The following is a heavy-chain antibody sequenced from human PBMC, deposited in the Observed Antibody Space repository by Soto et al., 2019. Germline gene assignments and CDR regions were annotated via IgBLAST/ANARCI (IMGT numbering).Heavy chain of an antibody. J-gene: IGHJ4*02. V-gene: IGHV4-39*01. CDR2: VYYSGST. Sequence: SETLSLTCTVSGGAVGSSSYYWGWIRQPPGKGLEWIGSVYYSGSTYDNPSLKGRVTMSVDTSKNQISLKLSSLTAADTAVYFCTRQTRCTSACCLGQDYYLLSWGQGTLVAVSS. CDR3: TRQTRCTSACCLGQDYYLLS. CDR1: GGAVGSSSYY. D-gene: IGHD2-2*01.